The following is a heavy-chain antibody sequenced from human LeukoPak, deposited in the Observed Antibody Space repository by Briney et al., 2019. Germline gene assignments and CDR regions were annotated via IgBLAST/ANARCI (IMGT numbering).Heavy chain of an antibody. D-gene: IGHD4-17*01. V-gene: IGHV4-34*01. J-gene: IGHJ4*02. CDR1: GGSFSGYY. CDR3: ARGGGGDYGDFSPFDY. Sequence: SETLSLTCAVHGGSFSGYYWSWIRQPPGKGLEWIGEINHSGSTNHNPSLKSRVTISVDRSKNQFSLKLSSVTAADTAVYYCARGGGGDYGDFSPFDYWGQGTLVTVSS. CDR2: INHSGST.